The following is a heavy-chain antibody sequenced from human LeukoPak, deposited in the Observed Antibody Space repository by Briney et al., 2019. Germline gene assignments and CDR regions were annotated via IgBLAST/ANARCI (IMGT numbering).Heavy chain of an antibody. D-gene: IGHD1-1*01. Sequence: PGGSLRLSCAASGFTFTNYWMSWVRQAPGKGLEWVANIKQDGSEKYYVNSVKGRFTISRDNAKNSLYLQMNSLRAEDTAVYYCARGRLYGYFDYWGQGTLVTVSS. CDR2: IKQDGSEK. J-gene: IGHJ4*02. V-gene: IGHV3-7*04. CDR3: ARGRLYGYFDY. CDR1: GFTFTNYW.